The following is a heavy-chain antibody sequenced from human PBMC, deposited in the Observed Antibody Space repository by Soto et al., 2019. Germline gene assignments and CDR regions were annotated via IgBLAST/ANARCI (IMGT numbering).Heavy chain of an antibody. J-gene: IGHJ5*02. CDR2: INHSGST. V-gene: IGHV4-34*01. D-gene: IGHD6-13*01. CDR3: AREKVISSWYSSWFDP. CDR1: GGSFSGYY. Sequence: QVQLQQWGAGLLKPSETLSLTCAVYGGSFSGYYWSWIRQPPGKGLEWIGEINHSGSTNYNPSLKSRVTISVDTSKNQFSLMLSSVTAADTAVYYCAREKVISSWYSSWFDPWGQGTLVTVSS.